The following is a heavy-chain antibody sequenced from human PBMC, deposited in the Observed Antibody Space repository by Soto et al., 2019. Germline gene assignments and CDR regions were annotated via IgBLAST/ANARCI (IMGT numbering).Heavy chain of an antibody. V-gene: IGHV1-18*01. D-gene: IGHD1-1*01. CDR1: GYTFTIYG. J-gene: IGHJ5*02. Sequence: GASVKVSCKASGYTFTIYGIIWVRQAPGQGLEWMGWISAYNGNTNYAQKLQGRVTMTTDTSTSTAYMELRSLRSDDTAVYYCARDSAGKNWFDPWGQGTLVTVSS. CDR2: ISAYNGNT. CDR3: ARDSAGKNWFDP.